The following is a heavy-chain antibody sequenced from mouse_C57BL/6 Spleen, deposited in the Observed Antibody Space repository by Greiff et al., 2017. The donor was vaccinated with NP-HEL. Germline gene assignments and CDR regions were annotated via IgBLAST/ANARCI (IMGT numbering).Heavy chain of an antibody. J-gene: IGHJ2*01. Sequence: EVQGVESGGDLVKPGGSLKLSCAASGFTFSSYGMSWVRQTPDKRLEWVATISSGGSYTYYPDSVKGRFTISRDNAKNTLYLQMSSLKSEDTAMYYCTGLPDYWGQGTTLTVSS. CDR3: TGLPDY. CDR2: ISSGGSYT. V-gene: IGHV5-6*01. CDR1: GFTFSSYG.